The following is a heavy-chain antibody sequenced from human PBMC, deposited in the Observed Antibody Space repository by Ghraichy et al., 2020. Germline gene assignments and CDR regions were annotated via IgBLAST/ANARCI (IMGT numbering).Heavy chain of an antibody. Sequence: ASVKVSCKTSGYTFTNYGIYWVRQAPVQGLEYMGWISAYTNKTNYVEKFQGRVTMTTEPSTSTAYMEVRNLRSDDTAVFYCARGKHAGDFDFWGQGTLVTVSS. V-gene: IGHV1-18*01. CDR3: ARGKHAGDFDF. D-gene: IGHD7-27*01. J-gene: IGHJ4*02. CDR1: GYTFTNYG. CDR2: ISAYTNKT.